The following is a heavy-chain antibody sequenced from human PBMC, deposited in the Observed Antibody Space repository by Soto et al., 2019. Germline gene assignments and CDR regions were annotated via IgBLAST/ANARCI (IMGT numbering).Heavy chain of an antibody. CDR1: GLTLSTYA. CDR3: AIIVTHLGVDV. CDR2: ISTSSTYI. D-gene: IGHD2-21*01. Sequence: EVQLVESGGGLVKPGGSQRLSCEASGLTLSTYAMNWVRQAPGKGLEWVSSISTSSTYINYADSVKGRFTISRDNAQNSLYLQMNSLRAEDPAVYYCAIIVTHLGVDVWGQGTTVTVSS. V-gene: IGHV3-21*01. J-gene: IGHJ6*02.